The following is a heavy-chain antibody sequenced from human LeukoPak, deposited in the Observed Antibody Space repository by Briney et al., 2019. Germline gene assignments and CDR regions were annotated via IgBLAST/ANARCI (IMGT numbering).Heavy chain of an antibody. CDR3: AREGPTDYDFWSGYYTGIRLLGMDV. CDR1: GFTFSSYS. Sequence: GGSLRLSCAASGFTFSSYSMNWVRQAPGKGLEWVSSISSSSSYIYYADSVKGQFTISRDNAKNSLYLQMNSLRAEDTAVYYCAREGPTDYDFWSGYYTGIRLLGMDVWGKGTTVTVSS. CDR2: ISSSSSYI. J-gene: IGHJ6*04. V-gene: IGHV3-21*01. D-gene: IGHD3-3*01.